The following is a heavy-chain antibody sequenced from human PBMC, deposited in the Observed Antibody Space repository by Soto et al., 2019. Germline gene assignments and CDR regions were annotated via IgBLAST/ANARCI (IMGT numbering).Heavy chain of an antibody. V-gene: IGHV1-2*02. CDR2: INPNSGGT. Sequence: GASVKVSCKASGYTFTGYYMHWVRQAPGQGLEWMGWINPNSGGTNYAQKFQGRVTMTRDTSISTAYMGLSRLRSDDTAVYYCARGSLHYYDSSGYLGFDPWGQGTLVTVSS. CDR1: GYTFTGYY. J-gene: IGHJ5*02. D-gene: IGHD3-22*01. CDR3: ARGSLHYYDSSGYLGFDP.